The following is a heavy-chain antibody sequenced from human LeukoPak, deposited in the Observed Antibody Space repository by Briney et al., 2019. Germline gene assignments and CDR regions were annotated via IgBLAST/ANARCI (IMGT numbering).Heavy chain of an antibody. CDR2: ISSSGSTI. V-gene: IGHV3-48*04. CDR3: ARGLAVTALGY. CDR1: GFTFSSYT. D-gene: IGHD2-21*02. Sequence: QSGGSLRLSCEASGFTFSSYTMNWVRQAPGKGLEWVSYISSSGSTIYYADSVKGRFTISRDNAKNSLYLQMNSLRAEDTAVYYCARGLAVTALGYWGQGTLVTVSS. J-gene: IGHJ4*02.